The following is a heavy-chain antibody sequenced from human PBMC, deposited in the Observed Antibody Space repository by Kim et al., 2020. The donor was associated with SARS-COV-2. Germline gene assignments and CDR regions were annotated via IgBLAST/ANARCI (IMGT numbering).Heavy chain of an antibody. V-gene: IGHV3-33*01. D-gene: IGHD6-13*01. CDR3: ARLSRLRSSSSWYGEEVDY. Sequence: GGSLRLSCAASGFTFSSYGMHWVRQAPGKGLEWVAVIWYDGKNTNYADSVKGRFTISRDNSKNTLYLQMNGLRAEDTAVYYFARLSRLRSSSSWYGEEVDYWGQGTLVTVSS. CDR2: IWYDGKNT. J-gene: IGHJ4*02. CDR1: GFTFSSYG.